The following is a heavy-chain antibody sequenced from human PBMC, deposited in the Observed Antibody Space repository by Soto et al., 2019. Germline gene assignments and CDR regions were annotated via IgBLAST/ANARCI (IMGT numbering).Heavy chain of an antibody. D-gene: IGHD4-17*01. CDR3: ARDRYGQYYFDY. J-gene: IGHJ4*02. CDR1: GFTFTSYG. V-gene: IGHV3-30*03. Sequence: QVQLVESGGGVVQPGRSLRLSCAASGFTFTSYGMHWVRQAPGKGLEWVAVISYDGSNKYYADSVKGRFTISRDKSKNTLYLQMNSLRTEDTAVYYCARDRYGQYYFDYWGQGTLVTVSS. CDR2: ISYDGSNK.